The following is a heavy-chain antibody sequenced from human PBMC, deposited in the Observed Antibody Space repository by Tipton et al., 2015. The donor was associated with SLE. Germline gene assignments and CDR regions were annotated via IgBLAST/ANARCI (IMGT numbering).Heavy chain of an antibody. J-gene: IGHJ3*02. V-gene: IGHV4-34*01. CDR1: GGSFSGYY. CDR2: INHGGST. Sequence: TLSLTCAVYGGSFSGYYWGWIRQPPGKGLEWIGEINHGGSTNYNPSLKSRVTISVDTSKNQFSLKLSSVTAADTAVYYCARGSSLAAFDIWGQGTMVTVSS. CDR3: ARGSSLAAFDI.